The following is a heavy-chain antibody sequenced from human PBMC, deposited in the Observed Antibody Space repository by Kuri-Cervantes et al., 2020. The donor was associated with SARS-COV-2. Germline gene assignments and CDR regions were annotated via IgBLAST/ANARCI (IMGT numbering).Heavy chain of an antibody. Sequence: GGSLRLSCKGSGYSFTSYWISWVRQMPGKGLEWMGRIDPSDSCTNYSPSFQGHVTISADKSISTAYLQWSSLKASDTAMYYCARQVAHYDILTGYQMYYFDYWGQGTLVTVSS. J-gene: IGHJ4*02. CDR1: GYSFTSYW. CDR2: IDPSDSCT. V-gene: IGHV5-10-1*01. D-gene: IGHD3-9*01. CDR3: ARQVAHYDILTGYQMYYFDY.